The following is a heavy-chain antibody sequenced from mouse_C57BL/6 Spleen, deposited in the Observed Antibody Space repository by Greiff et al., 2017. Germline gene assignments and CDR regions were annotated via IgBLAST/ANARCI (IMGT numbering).Heavy chain of an antibody. J-gene: IGHJ3*01. CDR2: IHPNSGST. V-gene: IGHV1-64*01. D-gene: IGHD2-3*01. Sequence: QVQLKQPGAELVKPGASVKLSCKASGYTFTSYWMHWVKQRPGQGLEWIGMIHPNSGSTNYNEKFKSKATLTVDKSSSTAYMQLSSLTSEDSAVYYCARHDGYPAWFAYWGQGTLVTVSA. CDR3: ARHDGYPAWFAY. CDR1: GYTFTSYW.